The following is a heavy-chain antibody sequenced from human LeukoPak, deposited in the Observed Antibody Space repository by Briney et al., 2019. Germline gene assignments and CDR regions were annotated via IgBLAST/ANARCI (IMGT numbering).Heavy chain of an antibody. V-gene: IGHV4-59*01. J-gene: IGHJ3*02. D-gene: IGHD1-26*01. Sequence: PSETLSLTCTVSGGSISSYYWSWIRQPPGKGLEWIGYIYYSGSTNYNPSLKSRVTISVDTSKNQFSLKLSSVTAADTAVYYCAREVGADEVLGAFDIWGQGTMVTVSS. CDR2: IYYSGST. CDR3: AREVGADEVLGAFDI. CDR1: GGSISSYY.